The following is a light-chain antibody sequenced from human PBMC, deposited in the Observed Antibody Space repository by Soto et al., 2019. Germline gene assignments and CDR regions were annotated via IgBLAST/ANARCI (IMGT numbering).Light chain of an antibody. Sequence: DVVMTQSPLSLPVTLGQPASISCRSSQSLAYRDGNTYLSWFQQRPGQSPRRLIYRVSNRDSGVPDRFSGSWSGTDFTLKISRVEAEDVGVYFCMQGTHWPLTFGGGTRVEIK. CDR1: QSLAYRDGNTY. CDR3: MQGTHWPLT. V-gene: IGKV2-30*01. CDR2: RVS. J-gene: IGKJ4*01.